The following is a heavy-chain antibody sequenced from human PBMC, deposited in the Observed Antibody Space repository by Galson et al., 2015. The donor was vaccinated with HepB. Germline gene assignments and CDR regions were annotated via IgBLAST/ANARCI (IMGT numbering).Heavy chain of an antibody. V-gene: IGHV3-33*01. Sequence: SLRLSCAASGFTFSSYGMHWVRQAPGKGLEWVAVIWYDGSNKYYADSVKGRFTISRDNSKNTLYLQMNSLRAEDTAVYYCARDQLADYYFDYWGQGTLVTVSS. CDR1: GFTFSSYG. J-gene: IGHJ4*02. CDR2: IWYDGSNK. D-gene: IGHD5-18*01. CDR3: ARDQLADYYFDY.